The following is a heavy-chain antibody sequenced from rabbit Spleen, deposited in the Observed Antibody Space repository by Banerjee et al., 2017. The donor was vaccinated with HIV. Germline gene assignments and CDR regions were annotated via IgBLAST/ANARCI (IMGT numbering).Heavy chain of an antibody. Sequence: QEQLEESGGDLVKPEGSLTLTCTASGFSFSSGYWMWWVRQAPGKGLEWIGCIYTGNAKTYYASWAKGRFTISKSSSTTVTLQMTSLTAADTATYFCARDNGSGDYIDVYFDLWGPGTLVTVS. D-gene: IGHD1-1*01. CDR1: GFSFSSGYW. CDR3: ARDNGSGDYIDVYFDL. CDR2: IYTGNAKT. J-gene: IGHJ4*01. V-gene: IGHV1S45*01.